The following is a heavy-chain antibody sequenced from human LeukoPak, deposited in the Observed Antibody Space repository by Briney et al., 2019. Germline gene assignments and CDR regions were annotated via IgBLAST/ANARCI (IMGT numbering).Heavy chain of an antibody. CDR1: GGSVSSGSYY. CDR2: IYYSGST. D-gene: IGHD6-13*01. CDR3: ARAGPDSSSWYYNWFDP. J-gene: IGHJ5*02. V-gene: IGHV4-61*01. Sequence: SETLSLTCTVSGGSVSSGSYYWSWIRQPPGKGLEWIGYIYYSGSTNYDPSLKSRVTISVDTSKNQFSLKLSSVTAADTAVYYCARAGPDSSSWYYNWFDPWGQGTLVTVSS.